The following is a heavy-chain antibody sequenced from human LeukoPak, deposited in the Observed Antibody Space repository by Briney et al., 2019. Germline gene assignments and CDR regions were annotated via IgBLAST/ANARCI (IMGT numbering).Heavy chain of an antibody. D-gene: IGHD3-10*01. J-gene: IGHJ4*02. CDR2: ISSGSTDI. CDR3: ARDQGIGYYYGSGSYYPAYYFDY. CDR1: GFTFSSYN. Sequence: GGSLRLSCVASGFTFSSYNINWVRQAPGKGLEWVSYISSGSTDILYADSVKGRFTISRDNAKNSLYLQMNSLRAEDTAVYYCARDQGIGYYYGSGSYYPAYYFDYWGQGTLVTVSS. V-gene: IGHV3-21*05.